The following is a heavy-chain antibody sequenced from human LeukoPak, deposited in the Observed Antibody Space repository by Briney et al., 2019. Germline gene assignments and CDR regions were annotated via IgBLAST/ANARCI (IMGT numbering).Heavy chain of an antibody. CDR2: IKSKTDGGTT. Sequence: PGGSLRLSCAASGFTFSNAWMNWVRQAPGKGLEWVGRIKSKTDGGTTDYAAPVKGRFTISRDDSKNTLYLQMNSLKTEDTAVYYCARIRGGYSYDAFDMWGQGTMVTVSS. J-gene: IGHJ3*02. V-gene: IGHV3-15*07. CDR3: ARIRGGYSYDAFDM. D-gene: IGHD5-24*01. CDR1: GFTFSNAW.